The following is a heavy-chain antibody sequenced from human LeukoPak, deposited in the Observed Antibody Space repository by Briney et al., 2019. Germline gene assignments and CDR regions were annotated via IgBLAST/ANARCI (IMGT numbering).Heavy chain of an antibody. V-gene: IGHV3-33*01. D-gene: IGHD3-22*01. CDR3: ARSPGTRYYYDSSGYYRYFDY. J-gene: IGHJ4*02. CDR2: IWYDGSNK. Sequence: GGSLRLSCAASGFTFSSNGMHWVRQAPGKGLEWVAVIWYDGSNKYYADSVKGRFTISRDSSKNTLYLQMNSLRAEDTAVYYCARSPGTRYYYDSSGYYRYFDYWGQGTLVTVSS. CDR1: GFTFSSNG.